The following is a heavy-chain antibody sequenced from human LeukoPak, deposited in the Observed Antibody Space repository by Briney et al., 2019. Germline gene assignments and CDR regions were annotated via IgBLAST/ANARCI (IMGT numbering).Heavy chain of an antibody. Sequence: PGRSLRLSCAASGFTFDDYAMHWFRQAPGKGLEWVSGISWNSGSIGYADSVKGRFTISRDNAKNSLYLQMNSLRAEDTALYYCAKDDVAVAGPVTDWGQGTLVTVSS. CDR3: AKDDVAVAGPVTD. CDR1: GFTFDDYA. V-gene: IGHV3-9*01. J-gene: IGHJ4*02. D-gene: IGHD6-19*01. CDR2: ISWNSGSI.